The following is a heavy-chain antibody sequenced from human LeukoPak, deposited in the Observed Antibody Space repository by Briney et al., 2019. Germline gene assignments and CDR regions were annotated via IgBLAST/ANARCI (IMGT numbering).Heavy chain of an antibody. V-gene: IGHV3-33*01. Sequence: GGSLRLSCAASGFTFSSYGMHWVRQAPGKGLEWVAVIWYDGSNKYYADSVKGRFTISRDNSKNTLYLQMNSLRAEDTAVYYCARSSWDYYDSSGYPDYWGQGTLVTVSS. CDR3: ARSSWDYYDSSGYPDY. CDR1: GFTFSSYG. D-gene: IGHD3-22*01. CDR2: IWYDGSNK. J-gene: IGHJ4*02.